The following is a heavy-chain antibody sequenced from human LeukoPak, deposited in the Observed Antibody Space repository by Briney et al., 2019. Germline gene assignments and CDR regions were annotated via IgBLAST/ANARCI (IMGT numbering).Heavy chain of an antibody. J-gene: IGHJ5*02. D-gene: IGHD5-12*01. Sequence: GGSLRLSCAASGFTFSSYAMSWVRQAPGKGLEWVSAISSSGGSTYYADSVKGRFTISRDNSKNTLYLQMNSLRAEDTAVYYCAKGARSGYDVSWFDPWGQGTLVTVSS. V-gene: IGHV3-23*01. CDR2: ISSSGGST. CDR3: AKGARSGYDVSWFDP. CDR1: GFTFSSYA.